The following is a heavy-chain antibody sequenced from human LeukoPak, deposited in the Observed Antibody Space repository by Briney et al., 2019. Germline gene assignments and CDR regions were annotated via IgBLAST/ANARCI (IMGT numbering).Heavy chain of an antibody. CDR2: IYYSGST. V-gene: IGHV4-30-4*01. CDR3: ARGYSLDY. Sequence: KSSETLSLTCTVSGVSISSGDYYWSWIRQPPGKGLEWIGYIYYSGSTYYTPSLRGRVTISVDTSKNQFSLNLSSVTAADTAVYYCARGYSLDYWGQGTLVTVSS. J-gene: IGHJ4*02. D-gene: IGHD5-18*01. CDR1: GVSISSGDYY.